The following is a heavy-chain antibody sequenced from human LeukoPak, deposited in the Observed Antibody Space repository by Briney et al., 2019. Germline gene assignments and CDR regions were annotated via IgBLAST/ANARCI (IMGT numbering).Heavy chain of an antibody. V-gene: IGHV3-53*01. CDR3: AREGYYGSGSYPPGDY. CDR2: IYSGGST. Sequence: GGSLRLSCAASGFSFGTYWMSWVRQAPGKGLEWVSVIYSGGSTYYADSVKGRFTISRDNSKNTLYLQMNSLRAEDTAVYYCAREGYYGSGSYPPGDYWGQGTLVTVSS. D-gene: IGHD3-10*01. J-gene: IGHJ4*02. CDR1: GFSFGTYW.